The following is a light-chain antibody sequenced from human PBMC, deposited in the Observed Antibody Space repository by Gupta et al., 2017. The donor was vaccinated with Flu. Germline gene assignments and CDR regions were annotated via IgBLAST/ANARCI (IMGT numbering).Light chain of an antibody. J-gene: IGLJ2*01. CDR1: NSNIGNQY. V-gene: IGLV1-47*01. CDR2: RND. CDR3: SSWDGSLFGVI. Sequence: QSVLTQPPSASGTPGQRVTISCSGSNSNIGNQYVSWYQHLPGTTPRLLIHRNDQRPSGVPDRCSGPKSGTSAPLTISGLRSEDEADYFCSSWDGSLFGVIFGGGTKLTV.